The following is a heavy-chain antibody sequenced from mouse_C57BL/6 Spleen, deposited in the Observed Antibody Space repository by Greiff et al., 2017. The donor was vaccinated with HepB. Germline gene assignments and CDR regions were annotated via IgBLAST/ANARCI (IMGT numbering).Heavy chain of an antibody. CDR1: GYTFTDYN. CDR3: ARVYYGNFEGGYYAMDY. V-gene: IGHV1-18*01. CDR2: INPNNGGT. J-gene: IGHJ4*01. D-gene: IGHD2-1*01. Sequence: EVQLQQSGPELVKPGASVKIPCKASGYTFTDYNMDWVKQSHGKSLEWIGDINPNNGGTIYNQKFKGKATLTVDKSSSTAYMELRSLTSEYTAVYYCARVYYGNFEGGYYAMDYWGQGTSVTVSS.